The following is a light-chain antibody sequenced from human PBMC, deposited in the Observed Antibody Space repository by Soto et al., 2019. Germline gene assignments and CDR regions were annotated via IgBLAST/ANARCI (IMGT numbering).Light chain of an antibody. Sequence: QSALTQPPSASGSPGQSVTISCTGTSSDVGYYNSVSWYQQHPGKAPKLMIYEVSKRPSGVPERFSGSKSGTSASLAISGLQSEDEADYYCAAWDDSLNGWVFGGGTKVTVL. CDR1: SSDVGYYNS. J-gene: IGLJ3*02. CDR2: EVS. CDR3: AAWDDSLNGWV. V-gene: IGLV2-8*01.